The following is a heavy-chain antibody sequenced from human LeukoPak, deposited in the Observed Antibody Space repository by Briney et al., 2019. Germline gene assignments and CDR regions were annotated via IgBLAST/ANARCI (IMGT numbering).Heavy chain of an antibody. CDR3: ARDLATLSYFDY. D-gene: IGHD5-12*01. CDR2: ISGSGGNT. CDR1: GFTFSSYG. J-gene: IGHJ4*02. V-gene: IGHV3-23*01. Sequence: PGGSLRLSCAASGFTFSSYGMSWVRQAPGKGLEWVSAISGSGGNTYYADSVKGRFTISRDNSKNTLYLQMNSLRAEDTAVYYCARDLATLSYFDYWGQGTLVTVSS.